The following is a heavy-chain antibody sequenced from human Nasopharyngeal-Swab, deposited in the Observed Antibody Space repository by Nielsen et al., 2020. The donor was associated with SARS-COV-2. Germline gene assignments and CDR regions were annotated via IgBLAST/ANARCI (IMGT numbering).Heavy chain of an antibody. CDR1: GCTVTIYA. D-gene: IGHD3-16*01. J-gene: IGHJ4*02. CDR3: SRYLDYIWGTGRYFDY. CDR2: INTNTGNP. V-gene: IGHV7-4-1*02. Sequence: ASVQVYCKASGCTVTIYAMNGVRQTPGQGLEWMGWINTNTGNPTYAQGFTGRFVFSLDTSVSTAYLQISSLKAEDTAVYYCSRYLDYIWGTGRYFDYWGQGTLVTVSS.